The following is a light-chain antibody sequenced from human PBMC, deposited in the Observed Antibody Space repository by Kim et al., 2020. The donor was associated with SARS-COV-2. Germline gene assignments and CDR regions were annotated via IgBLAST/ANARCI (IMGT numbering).Light chain of an antibody. CDR2: GAT. V-gene: IGKV3-20*01. CDR3: QQCTNSPT. Sequence: LSPGERATRSCRASQRVGRCYLSWYQQKPGQAPRLLIYGATTTALGIPDRCSGSGSETDFNLTIGSLEPEDFAVYYCQQCTNSPTFGQGTKVDIK. J-gene: IGKJ1*01. CDR1: QRVGRCY.